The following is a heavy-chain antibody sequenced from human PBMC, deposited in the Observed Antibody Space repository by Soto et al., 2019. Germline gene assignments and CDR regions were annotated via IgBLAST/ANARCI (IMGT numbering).Heavy chain of an antibody. Sequence: PSETLSLTCTVSGGSISSGDYYWSWIRQPPGKGLEWIGYIYYSGSTYYNPSLKSRITLSVDTSKNQFSLKLSSVTAADTAVYYCARVIRGDYYGSGSYSYYFDYWGQGTLVSVSS. CDR3: ARVIRGDYYGSGSYSYYFDY. CDR1: GGSISSGDYY. D-gene: IGHD3-10*01. V-gene: IGHV4-30-4*01. CDR2: IYYSGST. J-gene: IGHJ4*02.